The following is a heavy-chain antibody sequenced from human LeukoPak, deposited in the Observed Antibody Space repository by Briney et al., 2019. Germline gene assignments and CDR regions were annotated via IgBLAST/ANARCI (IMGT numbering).Heavy chain of an antibody. Sequence: SVKVSCKASGYTFTSYGISCVRQAPGQGLEWMGRIIPILGIANYAQKFQGRVTITADKSTSTAYMELSSLRSEDTAVYYRAGGHPKDYGGPYWGQGTLDIVSS. CDR2: IIPILGIA. V-gene: IGHV1-69*04. J-gene: IGHJ4*02. CDR1: GYTFTSYG. CDR3: AGGHPKDYGGPY. D-gene: IGHD4-23*01.